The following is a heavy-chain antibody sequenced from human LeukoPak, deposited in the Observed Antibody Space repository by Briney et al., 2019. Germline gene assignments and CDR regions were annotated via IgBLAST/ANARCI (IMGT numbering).Heavy chain of an antibody. CDR1: GFTFSSYG. Sequence: GGSLRLSCAASGFTFSSYGMHWVRQAPGKGLEWVAFIRYDGSNKYYADSVKGRFTISRDNSKNTLYLQMNSLRAEDTAVYYCAKGGVTTYDAFDIWGQGTMVTVSS. CDR3: AKGGVTTYDAFDI. D-gene: IGHD1-14*01. CDR2: IRYDGSNK. J-gene: IGHJ3*02. V-gene: IGHV3-30*02.